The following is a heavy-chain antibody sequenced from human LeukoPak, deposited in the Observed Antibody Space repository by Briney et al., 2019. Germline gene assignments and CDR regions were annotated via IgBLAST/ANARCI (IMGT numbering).Heavy chain of an antibody. CDR1: GYTFTGYY. J-gene: IGHJ4*02. V-gene: IGHV1-2*02. CDR3: ARPYGSGSTYLYFDY. Sequence: GASVKVSCKASGYTFTGYYMHWVRQAPGQGLEWMGWINPNSGAIKSARKFQGRVTMTRDTSISTAYMELNRLRSDDTAVYYCARPYGSGSTYLYFDYWGQGTLVTVSS. CDR2: INPNSGAI. D-gene: IGHD3-10*01.